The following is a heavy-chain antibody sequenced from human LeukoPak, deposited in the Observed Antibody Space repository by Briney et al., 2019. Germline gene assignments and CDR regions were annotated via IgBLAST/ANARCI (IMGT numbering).Heavy chain of an antibody. V-gene: IGHV4-61*02. CDR3: ARGGIPDY. J-gene: IGHJ4*02. CDR1: GRSISRGGYH. D-gene: IGHD2-21*01. Sequence: TLSLTCTVSGRSISRGGYHWGWIRPPGGKGLEWIGLFYTSGTPNYNPSLKNRVTILVDTSRNQFALKLSSVTAADTAVYYCARGGIPDYWGQGILVTVSS. CDR2: FYTSGTP.